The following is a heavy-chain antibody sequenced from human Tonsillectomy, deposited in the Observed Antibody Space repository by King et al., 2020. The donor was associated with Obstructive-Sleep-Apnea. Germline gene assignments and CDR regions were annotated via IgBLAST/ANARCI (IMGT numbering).Heavy chain of an antibody. Sequence: EVQLVESGGGLVKPGGSLRLSCAASGFTFSTYSINWVRQAPGKGLEWVSSISSGSSYISYADSVKGRFPISRDNAENSLHLQMNSLRAEDTAVYYCARSRRTGTLPDYYYYGMDVWGQGTTVTVSS. CDR3: ARSRRTGTLPDYYYYGMDV. CDR1: GFTFSTYS. J-gene: IGHJ6*02. V-gene: IGHV3-21*01. D-gene: IGHD1-1*01. CDR2: ISSGSSYI.